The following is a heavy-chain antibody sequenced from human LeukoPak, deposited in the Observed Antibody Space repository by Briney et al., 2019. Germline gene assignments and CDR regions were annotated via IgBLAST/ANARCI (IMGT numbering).Heavy chain of an antibody. V-gene: IGHV4-34*01. CDR3: ASAPGGYSGYDTVTDY. CDR1: GGSFSGYY. D-gene: IGHD5-12*01. Sequence: SETLSLTCAVYGGSFSGYYWSWIRQPPGKGLEWIGEINHSGSTNYNPSLKSRVTISVDTSKNQFSLKLSSVTAADTAGYYCASAPGGYSGYDTVTDYWGQGTLVTVSS. CDR2: INHSGST. J-gene: IGHJ4*02.